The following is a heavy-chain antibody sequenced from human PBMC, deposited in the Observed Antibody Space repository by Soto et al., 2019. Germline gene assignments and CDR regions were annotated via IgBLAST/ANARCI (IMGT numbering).Heavy chain of an antibody. D-gene: IGHD5-18*01. J-gene: IGHJ6*02. Sequence: SETRSLTCTVSGGSISNSSYYWGWILHPPGKGLEWIGSIYYSGSTYYNPSLKSRVTISVDTSKNQFSLKLSSVTAADTAVYYCARVDTAMVSYYYSGMDVWGQGTPVTVSS. CDR3: ARVDTAMVSYYYSGMDV. V-gene: IGHV4-39*01. CDR2: IYYSGST. CDR1: GGSISNSSYY.